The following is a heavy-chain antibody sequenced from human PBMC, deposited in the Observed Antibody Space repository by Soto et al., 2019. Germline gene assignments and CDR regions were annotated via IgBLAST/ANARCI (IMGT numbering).Heavy chain of an antibody. D-gene: IGHD6-19*01. CDR2: IYHTGSA. CDR3: ARDSSGWNWFDP. CDR1: GGSISSGDYF. Sequence: SETLSLTCTVSGGSISSGDYFWSWFRQPPGKGLEWIGYIYHTGSAYYNPSLKSRVTMSVDTSKNQFSLKLSSVTAADTAVYYCARDSSGWNWFDPWGQGTLVTVS. J-gene: IGHJ5*02. V-gene: IGHV4-30-4*01.